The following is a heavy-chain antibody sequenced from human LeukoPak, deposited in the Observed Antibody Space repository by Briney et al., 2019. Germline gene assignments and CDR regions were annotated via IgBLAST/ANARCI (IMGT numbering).Heavy chain of an antibody. CDR1: GFTFSSYS. J-gene: IGHJ4*02. CDR2: IYSGGST. Sequence: GGSLRLSCAGSGFTFSSYSMNWVRQAPGKGLEWVSVIYSGGSTYYADSVKGRFTISRDNSKNTLYLQMNSLRAEDTAVYYCARSSGSYVIFDYWGQGTLVTVSS. D-gene: IGHD1-26*01. V-gene: IGHV3-53*01. CDR3: ARSSGSYVIFDY.